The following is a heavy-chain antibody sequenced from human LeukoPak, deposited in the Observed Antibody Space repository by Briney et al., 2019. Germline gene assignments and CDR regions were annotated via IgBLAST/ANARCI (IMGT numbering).Heavy chain of an antibody. CDR1: GYTFTSYA. Sequence: ASVKVSCKASGYTFTSYAMNWVRQAPGQGLEWMGWINTNTGNPTYAQGFTGQFVFSLDTSVSTAYLQISSLKAEDTAVYYCARTFYSGTYEIDYWGQEPWSPSPQ. CDR3: ARTFYSGTYEIDY. V-gene: IGHV7-4-1*02. J-gene: IGHJ4*01. CDR2: INTNTGNP. D-gene: IGHD1-26*01.